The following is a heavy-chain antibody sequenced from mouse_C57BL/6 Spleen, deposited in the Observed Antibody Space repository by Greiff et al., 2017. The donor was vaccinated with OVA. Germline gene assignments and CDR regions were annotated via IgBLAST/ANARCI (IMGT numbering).Heavy chain of an antibody. D-gene: IGHD1-1*01. CDR2: IYWDDDK. CDR1: GFSLSTSGMG. CDR3: ARDGSSDVGWYFDV. V-gene: IGHV8-12*01. Sequence: QVTLKVSGPGILQSSQTLSLPCSFSGFSLSTSGMGVSWIRQPSGKGLEWLAHIYWDDDKRYNPSLKSRLPISKDTTRNQVVLKSTSVDTADTATYDCARDGSSDVGWYFDVWGTGTTVTVSS. J-gene: IGHJ1*03.